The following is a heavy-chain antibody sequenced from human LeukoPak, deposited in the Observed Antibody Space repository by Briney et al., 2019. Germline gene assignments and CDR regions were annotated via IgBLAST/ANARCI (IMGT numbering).Heavy chain of an antibody. J-gene: IGHJ4*02. Sequence: PGGSLRLSCAASGFTFSSYSMNWARQAPGKGLEWVSSISSSSSYIYYADSVKGQFTISRDNAKNSLYLQMNSLRAEDTAVYYCARDRGTAFDYWGQGTLVTVSS. CDR2: ISSSSSYI. D-gene: IGHD3-10*01. V-gene: IGHV3-21*01. CDR3: ARDRGTAFDY. CDR1: GFTFSSYS.